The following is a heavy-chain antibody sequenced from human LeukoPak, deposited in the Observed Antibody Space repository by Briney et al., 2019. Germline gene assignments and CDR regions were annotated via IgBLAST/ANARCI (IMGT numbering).Heavy chain of an antibody. Sequence: ASVKVSCKASGYTFTGYYMHWVRQAPGQGLEWMGWINPNSGGTNYAQKFQGRVTMTRDTSISTAYMELSRLTSDDTAFYYCARDLEEIVVVTARRYFHHWGQGTLVTVSS. CDR3: ARDLEEIVVVTARRYFHH. V-gene: IGHV1-2*02. J-gene: IGHJ1*01. CDR2: INPNSGGT. D-gene: IGHD2-21*02. CDR1: GYTFTGYY.